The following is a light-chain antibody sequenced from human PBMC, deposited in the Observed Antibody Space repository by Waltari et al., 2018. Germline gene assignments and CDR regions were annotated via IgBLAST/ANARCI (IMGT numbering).Light chain of an antibody. V-gene: IGLV2-11*01. J-gene: IGLJ2*01. CDR1: SSDIGGYNY. CDR3: SSYTGSNTWV. CDR2: EVT. Sequence: QAALTQPRSVSGSPGQSVTISCTGTSSDIGGYNYVSWYQQHPGTAPKLMIYEVTKRPSWLSERFSASKSGNTASLTISGLQAEDEADYYCSSYTGSNTWVFGGGTRLTVL.